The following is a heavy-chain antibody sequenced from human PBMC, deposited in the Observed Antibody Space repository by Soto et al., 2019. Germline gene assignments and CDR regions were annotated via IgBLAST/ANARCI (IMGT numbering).Heavy chain of an antibody. CDR1: GFTFRSYA. J-gene: IGHJ3*02. CDR2: ISGSGGST. V-gene: IGHV3-23*01. Sequence: EVQVLESGGGLVQPGGSLRLSCAASGFTFRSYAMSWVRQAPGKGLEWVSVISGSGGSTYYADSVKGRFTISRDNSRNTLYLEMNSLRAEDTAIYYCMRDYGSGSHLPAAFDIWGQGTMVTVSS. D-gene: IGHD3-10*01. CDR3: MRDYGSGSHLPAAFDI.